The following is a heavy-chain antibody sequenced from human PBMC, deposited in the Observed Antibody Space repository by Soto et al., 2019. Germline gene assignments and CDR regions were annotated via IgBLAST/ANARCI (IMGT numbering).Heavy chain of an antibody. CDR2: INRNGGNT. CDR3: ARQGRDAFDI. V-gene: IGHV3-20*04. Sequence: EVPLVESGGGLVRPGGSLRLSCVASGFTFDDYGMSWVRQGPGKGLEWVSGINRNGGNTGYADSVQGRFSISRDNAKKSLYLHMNSLRVEDTALYYCARQGRDAFDIWGQGTKVTVSS. CDR1: GFTFDDYG. J-gene: IGHJ3*02.